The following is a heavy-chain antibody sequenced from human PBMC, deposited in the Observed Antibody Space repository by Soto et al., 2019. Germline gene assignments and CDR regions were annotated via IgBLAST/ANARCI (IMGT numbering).Heavy chain of an antibody. D-gene: IGHD1-26*01. J-gene: IGHJ4*02. CDR3: ARGDSSGSYYEGIEY. CDR2: ISNTHTYI. Sequence: GGSLRLSWAAFGFTFNSYTMSWVRQAPGKGLEWVSSISNTHTYIYYADSLKGRFTISRDNTKNSVYLQMSSLRAEDTAVYYCARGDSSGSYYEGIEYWGQGTLVTVSS. CDR1: GFTFNSYT. V-gene: IGHV3-21*01.